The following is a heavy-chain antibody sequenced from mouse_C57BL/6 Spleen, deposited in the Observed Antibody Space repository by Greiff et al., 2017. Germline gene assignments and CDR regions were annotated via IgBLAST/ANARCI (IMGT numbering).Heavy chain of an antibody. D-gene: IGHD1-1*01. CDR1: GFTFSSYA. Sequence: VQLKESGGGLVKPGGSLKLSCAASGFTFSSYAMSWVRQTPEKRLEWVATISDGGSYTYYPDNVKGRFTISRDNAKNNLYLQMSHLKSEDTAMYYCARERGYYGSTFFDYWGQGTTLTVSS. V-gene: IGHV5-4*01. J-gene: IGHJ2*01. CDR2: ISDGGSYT. CDR3: ARERGYYGSTFFDY.